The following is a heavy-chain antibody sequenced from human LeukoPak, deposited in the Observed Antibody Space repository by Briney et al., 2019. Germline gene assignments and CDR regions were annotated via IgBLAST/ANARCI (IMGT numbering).Heavy chain of an antibody. CDR2: INPSGGST. Sequence: ASVKVSCKASGYTFTSYYMHWVRQAPGQGLEWIGIINPSGGSTSYAQKFQGRVTMTRDMSTSTVYMELSSLRSEDTAVYYCARGRPLFLILRYFDWYSPNFDYWGQGTLVTVSS. J-gene: IGHJ4*02. V-gene: IGHV1-46*01. D-gene: IGHD3-9*01. CDR3: ARGRPLFLILRYFDWYSPNFDY. CDR1: GYTFTSYY.